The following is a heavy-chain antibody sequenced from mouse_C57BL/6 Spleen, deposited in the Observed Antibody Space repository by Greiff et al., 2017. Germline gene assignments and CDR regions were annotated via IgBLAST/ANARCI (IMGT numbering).Heavy chain of an antibody. V-gene: IGHV1-81*01. D-gene: IGHD3-2*02. CDR2: IYPRSGNT. Sequence: QVQLQQSGAELARPGASVKLSCKASGYTFTSYGISWVKQRTGQGLEWIGEIYPRSGNTYYTEKFKGKATLTADKSSSTAYMELRSLTSEDSAVYFCASLDSSGVDAMDYWGQGTSVTVSS. CDR1: GYTFTSYG. J-gene: IGHJ4*01. CDR3: ASLDSSGVDAMDY.